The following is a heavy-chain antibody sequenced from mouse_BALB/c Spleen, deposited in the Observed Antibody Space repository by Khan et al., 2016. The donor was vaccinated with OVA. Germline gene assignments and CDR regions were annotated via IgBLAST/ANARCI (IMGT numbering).Heavy chain of an antibody. CDR2: IYPGNSDT. Sequence: VQLQQSGTVLARPGASVKMSCKASGYIFTSYCMHWVNQSPGQGLEWIGAIYPGNSDTNYNQKFKGKAKLTAVTSTSTAYMELSRLTNEDSAVYYCTRWGYWFAYWGQGTLVTVSA. CDR1: GYIFTSYC. V-gene: IGHV1-5*01. D-gene: IGHD3-1*01. CDR3: TRWGYWFAY. J-gene: IGHJ3*01.